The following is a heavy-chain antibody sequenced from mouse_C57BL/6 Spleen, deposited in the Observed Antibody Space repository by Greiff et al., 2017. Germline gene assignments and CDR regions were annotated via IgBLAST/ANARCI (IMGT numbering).Heavy chain of an antibody. CDR2: ISSGSSTI. V-gene: IGHV5-17*01. D-gene: IGHD1-1*02. J-gene: IGHJ4*01. CDR1: GFTFSDYG. Sequence: EVKLVESGGGLVKPGGSLKLSCAASGFTFSDYGMHWVRQAPEKGLEWVAYISSGSSTIYYADTVKGRFTITRDNAKNTLFLQMTSLRSEDTAMYYCARPYGPYAMDYWGQGTSVTVSS. CDR3: ARPYGPYAMDY.